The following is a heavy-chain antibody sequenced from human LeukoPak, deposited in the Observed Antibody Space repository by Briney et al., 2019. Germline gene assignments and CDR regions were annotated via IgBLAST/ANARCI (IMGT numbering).Heavy chain of an antibody. D-gene: IGHD3-10*01. CDR2: IYYSGST. J-gene: IGHJ4*02. V-gene: IGHV4-59*01. CDR3: ARWFGEYVDY. Sequence: SETLSLTCTVSGGSISSYYWSWIRQPQGKGLEWIGYIYYSGSTNYNPSLKSRVTISVDTSKNQFSLKLSSVTAADTAVYYCARWFGEYVDYWGQGTLVTVSS. CDR1: GGSISSYY.